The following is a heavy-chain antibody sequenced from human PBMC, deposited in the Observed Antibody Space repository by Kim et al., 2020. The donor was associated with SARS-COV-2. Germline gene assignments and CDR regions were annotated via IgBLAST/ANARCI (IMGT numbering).Heavy chain of an antibody. D-gene: IGHD3-22*01. V-gene: IGHV3-11*04. Sequence: SVKGRFTISRDTAKNSLYLQMNSLRAEDTAVYYCARAMDDSSGYYYVFDYWGQGTLVTVSS. J-gene: IGHJ4*02. CDR3: ARAMDDSSGYYYVFDY.